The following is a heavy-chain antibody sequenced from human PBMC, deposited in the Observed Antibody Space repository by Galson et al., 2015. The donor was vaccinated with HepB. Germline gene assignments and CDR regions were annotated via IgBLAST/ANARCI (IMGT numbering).Heavy chain of an antibody. D-gene: IGHD3-10*01. CDR2: IDPSDSYT. J-gene: IGHJ4*02. V-gene: IGHV5-10-1*01. CDR3: ASRQYYYGSGTYYNVSDY. CDR1: GYTFTTFW. Sequence: QSGAEVKKPGESLRISCKGSGYTFTTFWISWVRQMPGKGLEWMGRIDPSDSYTAYSPSFQGHVTISADKSITTAYLQWSSLKASDTAMYYCASRQYYYGSGTYYNVSDYWGQGTLVTVSS.